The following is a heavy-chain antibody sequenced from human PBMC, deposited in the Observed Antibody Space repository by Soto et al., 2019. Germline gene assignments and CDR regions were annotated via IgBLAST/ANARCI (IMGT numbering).Heavy chain of an antibody. CDR1: GGTFSSYA. CDR3: ARAKITMIVVVTPNYDYYGMDV. D-gene: IGHD3-22*01. J-gene: IGHJ6*04. V-gene: IGHV1-69*06. CDR2: IIPIFGTA. Sequence: ASVKVSCKASGGTFSSYAISWVRQAPGQGLEWMGGIIPIFGTANYAQKFQDRVTITADKSTSTAYMELSSLRSEDTAVYYCARAKITMIVVVTPNYDYYGMDVWGKGTMVTVSS.